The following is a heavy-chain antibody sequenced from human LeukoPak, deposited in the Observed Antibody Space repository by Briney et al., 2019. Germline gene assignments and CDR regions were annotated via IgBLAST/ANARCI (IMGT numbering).Heavy chain of an antibody. CDR1: GFTFSSYA. Sequence: AGGSLRLSCAASGFTFSSYAMHWVRQAPGKGLEWVAVISYDGSNEYYADSVKGRFTISRDNSKITLYLQMNSLRAEDTAVYYCARALRYFDWLLWGDYWGQGTLVTVSS. J-gene: IGHJ4*02. CDR2: ISYDGSNE. CDR3: ARALRYFDWLLWGDY. D-gene: IGHD3-9*01. V-gene: IGHV3-30*04.